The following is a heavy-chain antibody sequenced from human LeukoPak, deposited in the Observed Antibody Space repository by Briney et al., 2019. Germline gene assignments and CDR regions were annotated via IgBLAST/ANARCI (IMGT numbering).Heavy chain of an antibody. D-gene: IGHD3-22*01. CDR2: IYYSGST. CDR1: GGSISSSSYY. CDR3: ARPSYGSSGYGGDSFDY. V-gene: IGHV4-39*01. J-gene: IGHJ4*02. Sequence: SETLSLTCTVSGGSISSSSYYWGWIRQPPGKGLEWIGSIYYSGSTYYNPSLKSRVTISVDTSKNQFSLKLSSVTAADTAVYYCARPSYGSSGYGGDSFDYWGQGTLVTVSS.